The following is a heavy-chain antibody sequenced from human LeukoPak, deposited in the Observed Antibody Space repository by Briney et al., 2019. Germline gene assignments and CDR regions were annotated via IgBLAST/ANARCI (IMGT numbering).Heavy chain of an antibody. CDR3: ARDLYYYDSSGPFDY. CDR1: GGTFSSYA. V-gene: IGHV1-69*13. D-gene: IGHD3-22*01. CDR2: IIPIFGTA. Sequence: SVKVSCKASGGTFSSYAISWVRQAPGQGLEWMGGIIPIFGTANYAQRFQGRVTITADESTSTAYMELSSLRSEDTAVYYCARDLYYYDSSGPFDYWGQGTLVTVSS. J-gene: IGHJ4*02.